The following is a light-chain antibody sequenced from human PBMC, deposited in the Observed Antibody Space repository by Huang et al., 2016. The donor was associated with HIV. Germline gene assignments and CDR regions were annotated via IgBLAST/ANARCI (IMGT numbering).Light chain of an antibody. CDR3: QQRSNWRT. CDR2: DAS. CDR1: QSVSSY. J-gene: IGKJ5*01. Sequence: EIVLTQSPATLSLSPGERATLSGRASQSVSSYLAGYQQKPGQAPRLLIYDASNRATGIPARFSGSGSGTDFTLTISSLEPEDFAVYYCQQRSNWRTFGQGTRLEIK. V-gene: IGKV3-11*01.